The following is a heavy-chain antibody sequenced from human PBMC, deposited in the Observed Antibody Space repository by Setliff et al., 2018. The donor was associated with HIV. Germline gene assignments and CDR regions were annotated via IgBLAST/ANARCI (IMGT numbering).Heavy chain of an antibody. V-gene: IGHV3-48*01. J-gene: IGHJ6*03. Sequence: PGGSLRLSCTASGFTFRDYSMNWVRQAPGKGLEWVSYLGKSNSRMTYAGSVKGRFTISGDNAKNTLYLQMNSLTSEDTAVYYCARDLNWAFDYWGFGIYYYMDVWGKGTTVTVSS. D-gene: IGHD1-1*01. CDR1: GFTFRDYS. CDR2: LGKSNSRM. CDR3: ARDLNWAFDYWGFGIYYYMDV.